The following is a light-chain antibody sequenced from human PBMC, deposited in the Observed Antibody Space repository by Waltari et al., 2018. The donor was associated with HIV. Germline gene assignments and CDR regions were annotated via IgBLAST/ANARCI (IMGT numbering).Light chain of an antibody. Sequence: QSALTQPASVSGSPGQSITISCTGTSSDVGGYNYVSWYQQHPGKAPKLMIYDVSTPPSGVSNRFSGSKSGNTASLTISGLQAEDEADYYCSSYTSSSTYVFGTGTKVTVL. CDR1: SSDVGGYNY. V-gene: IGLV2-14*03. CDR2: DVS. CDR3: SSYTSSSTYV. J-gene: IGLJ1*01.